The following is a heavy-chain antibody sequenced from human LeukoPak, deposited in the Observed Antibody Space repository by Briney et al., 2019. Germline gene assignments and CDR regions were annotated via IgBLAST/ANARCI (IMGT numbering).Heavy chain of an antibody. D-gene: IGHD2-21*02. J-gene: IGHJ4*02. CDR3: ARELPREVTLDY. CDR1: GFTFISYG. CDR2: INNGGVST. Sequence: GGSLRLSCAASGFTFISYGMQWVRQAQGKGLVWVSRINNGGVSTSYADSVRGRFTVSRDNGKNTLYLQMNSLRAEDTGVYYCARELPREVTLDYWGQGTLVTVSS. V-gene: IGHV3-74*01.